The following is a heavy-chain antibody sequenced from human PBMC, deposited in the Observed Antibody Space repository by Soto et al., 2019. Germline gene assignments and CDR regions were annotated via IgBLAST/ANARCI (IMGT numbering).Heavy chain of an antibody. D-gene: IGHD6-6*01. CDR1: GGSISSGGYY. CDR2: IHHNGDT. J-gene: IGHJ4*02. V-gene: IGHV4-31*03. CDR3: ARQSKAARHLDY. Sequence: PSETLSLTCTVSGGSISSGGYYWSWIRQHPGKGLEYIGYIHHNGDTYYNPSLRSRVTILVDTSNNHFSLEVTSVTAADTALYYCARQSKAARHLDYWGQGTLVTVS.